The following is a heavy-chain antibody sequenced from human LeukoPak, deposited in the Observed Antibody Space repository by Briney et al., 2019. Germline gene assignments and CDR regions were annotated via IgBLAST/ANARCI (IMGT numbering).Heavy chain of an antibody. CDR2: ISGSGGST. V-gene: IGHV3-11*04. CDR3: ARGSDYGDYFDY. D-gene: IGHD4-17*01. CDR1: GGSISSYY. Sequence: LSLTCPLSGGSISSYYWSWIRQPPGKGLEWVSVISGSGGSTYYADSVKGRFTISRDNAKNSLYLQMNSLRAEDTAVYYCARGSDYGDYFDYWGQGTLVTVSS. J-gene: IGHJ4*02.